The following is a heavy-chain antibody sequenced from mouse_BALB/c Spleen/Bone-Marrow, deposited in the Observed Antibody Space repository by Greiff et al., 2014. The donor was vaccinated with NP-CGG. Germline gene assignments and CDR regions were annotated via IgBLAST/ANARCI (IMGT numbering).Heavy chain of an antibody. Sequence: QVQLQQSAAELARPGASVKMSCKASGYTLISYTMHWVRQRPGQGLEWIGYINPNSGYTEYNQKFKDKTTLTADTSSNTAYLLLSSLTSEDSEVYYCARRVPYHFDYWGQGTTLTVSS. V-gene: IGHV1-4*02. CDR3: ARRVPYHFDY. CDR2: INPNSGYT. J-gene: IGHJ2*01. D-gene: IGHD2-10*01. CDR1: GYTLISYT.